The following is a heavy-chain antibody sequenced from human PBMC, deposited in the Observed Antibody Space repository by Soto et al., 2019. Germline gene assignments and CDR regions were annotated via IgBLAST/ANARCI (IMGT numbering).Heavy chain of an antibody. V-gene: IGHV1-69*02. CDR3: ARDRANSTWPNFDS. CDR2: VLPFLDIT. Sequence: QVQLVQSGSEVKKPGSSVRVSCKTSGGTFSIYTISWVRQAPGQGLEWMGRVLPFLDITSYSQRFQGRVTIAADRSTTTAYMGPSSLRSADTAVYYCARDRANSTWPNFDSWGQGTLVTVSS. D-gene: IGHD6-13*01. J-gene: IGHJ4*02. CDR1: GGTFSIYT.